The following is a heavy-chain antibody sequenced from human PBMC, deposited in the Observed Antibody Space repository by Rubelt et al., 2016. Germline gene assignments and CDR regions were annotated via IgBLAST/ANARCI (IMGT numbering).Heavy chain of an antibody. V-gene: IGHV4-31*03. CDR2: ISYSGST. J-gene: IGHJ4*02. D-gene: IGHD3-10*01. CDR3: ARDVRVRGVTGVFDY. Sequence: QVQLQESGPGLVKPSQTLSLTCTVSGGSISSGSFYWSWLRQHPGKGLEWIGYISYSGSTDYNPSLKSRVTISLDTSKNPCFLKRTSVTAADTAVYNCARDVRVRGVTGVFDYWGQGTLVTVSS. CDR1: GGSISSGSFY.